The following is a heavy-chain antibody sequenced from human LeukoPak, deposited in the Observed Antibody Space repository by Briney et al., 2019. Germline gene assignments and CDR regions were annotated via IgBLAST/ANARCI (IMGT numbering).Heavy chain of an antibody. CDR1: GYTFTDYF. J-gene: IGHJ4*02. Sequence: ASVKVSCKASGYTFTDYFMHWVRQAPGQGPEWMGWINPKSGDTKYAERFEDRVSVTRDTSISTAYMELSSLTSDDTAVYYCARDNYGSGSSGGDYWGQGTLVTVSS. CDR2: INPKSGDT. D-gene: IGHD3-10*01. V-gene: IGHV1-2*02. CDR3: ARDNYGSGSSGGDY.